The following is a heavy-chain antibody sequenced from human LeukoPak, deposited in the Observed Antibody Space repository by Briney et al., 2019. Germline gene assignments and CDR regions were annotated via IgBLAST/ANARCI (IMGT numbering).Heavy chain of an antibody. J-gene: IGHJ3*02. CDR3: ASSYGGSSGLASDAFDI. CDR2: IIPILGIA. D-gene: IGHD4-23*01. CDR1: GCTFSSYA. V-gene: IGHV1-69*04. Sequence: GASVKVSCKASGCTFSSYAISWVRQAPGQGLEWMGKIIPILGIANYAQKFQGRVTITADKSTSTAYMELSSLRSEDTAVYYCASSYGGSSGLASDAFDIWGQGTMVTVSS.